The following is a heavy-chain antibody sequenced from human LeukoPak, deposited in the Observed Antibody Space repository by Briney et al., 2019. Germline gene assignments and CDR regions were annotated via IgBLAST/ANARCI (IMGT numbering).Heavy chain of an antibody. D-gene: IGHD1-26*01. CDR2: ISYDGSNK. V-gene: IGHV3-30-3*01. J-gene: IGHJ4*02. CDR3: ARDRYSGSYFTPNY. Sequence: GGSLRLSCAASGFTFSSYAMHWVRQAPGKGLEWVAVISYDGSNKYYADSVKGRFTISSDNSKNTLYLQMNSLRAEDTAVYYCARDRYSGSYFTPNYWGQGTLVTVSS. CDR1: GFTFSSYA.